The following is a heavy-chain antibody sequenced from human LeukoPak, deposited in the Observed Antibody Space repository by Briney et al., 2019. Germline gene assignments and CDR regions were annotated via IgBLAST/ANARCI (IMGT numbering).Heavy chain of an antibody. D-gene: IGHD2-15*01. J-gene: IGHJ6*02. V-gene: IGHV3-53*01. CDR3: ARVLKSGPLPYYYYAMDV. CDR2: IYSGST. CDR1: GFTFSSDY. Sequence: GGSLRLSCAASGFTFSSDYVSWVRQAPGKGLEWVSLIYSGSTYYADSVKGRFTFSRDSSKNTLYLQMNTLRAADTAVYYCARVLKSGPLPYYYYAMDVWGQGTTVTVSS.